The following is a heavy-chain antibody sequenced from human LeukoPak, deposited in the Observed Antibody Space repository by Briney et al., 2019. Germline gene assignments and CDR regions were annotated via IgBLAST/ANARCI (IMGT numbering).Heavy chain of an antibody. CDR2: ISSSGSTI. V-gene: IGHV3-48*03. D-gene: IGHD4-17*01. J-gene: IGHJ5*02. CDR1: GFTFSSYE. Sequence: GGSLRLSCAASGFTFSSYEMNWVRQAPGKGLEWVSYISSSGSTIYYADSVKGRFTISRDNAKNSLYLQMNSLRAEDTAVYYCARRRGLYGDYSPNWFDPWGQGTLVTVSS. CDR3: ARRRGLYGDYSPNWFDP.